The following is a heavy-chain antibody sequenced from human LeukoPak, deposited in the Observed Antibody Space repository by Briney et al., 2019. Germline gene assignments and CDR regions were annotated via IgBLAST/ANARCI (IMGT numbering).Heavy chain of an antibody. CDR2: IYYSGST. CDR3: AREEDTARWFDP. V-gene: IGHV4-30-4*08. CDR1: GGSISSSSYY. J-gene: IGHJ5*02. Sequence: SETLSLTCTVSGGSISSSSYYWGWIRQPPGKGLEWIGYIYYSGSTYYNPSLKSRVTISVDTSKNQFSLKLSSVTAADTAVYYCAREEDTARWFDPWGQGTLVTVSS. D-gene: IGHD5-18*01.